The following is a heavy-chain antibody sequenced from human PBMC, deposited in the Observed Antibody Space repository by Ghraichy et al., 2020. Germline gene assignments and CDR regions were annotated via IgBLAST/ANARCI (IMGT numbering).Heavy chain of an antibody. CDR2: IYPGDSDT. D-gene: IGHD5-18*01. V-gene: IGHV5-51*01. CDR1: GYSFTSYW. CDR3: ARHVSLGGRYSYGSDVDY. Sequence: GESLNISCKGSGYSFTSYWIGWVRQMPGKGLEWMGIIYPGDSDTRYSPSFQGQVTISADKSISTAYLQWSSLKASDTAMYYCARHVSLGGRYSYGSDVDYWGKETLVTVSS. J-gene: IGHJ4*02.